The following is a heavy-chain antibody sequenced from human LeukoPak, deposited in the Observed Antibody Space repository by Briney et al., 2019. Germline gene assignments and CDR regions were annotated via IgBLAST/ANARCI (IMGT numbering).Heavy chain of an antibody. CDR1: GGSISNYY. D-gene: IGHD3-9*01. J-gene: IGHJ5*02. CDR3: ARGGLFSTDNWFDP. Sequence: PSETLFLTCTVSGGSISNYYWNWIRQPPGRGLEWIGYIYYIGSTNYNPSLKSRVTISVDTSKNQLSLKLNSVTAADTAVYYCARGGLFSTDNWFDPWGQGTLVTVSS. V-gene: IGHV4-59*01. CDR2: IYYIGST.